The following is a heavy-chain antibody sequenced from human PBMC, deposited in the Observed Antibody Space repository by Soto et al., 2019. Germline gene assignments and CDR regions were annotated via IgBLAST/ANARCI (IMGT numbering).Heavy chain of an antibody. J-gene: IGHJ4*01. D-gene: IGHD3-22*01. CDR1: GFTFSNAW. Sequence: GASLRLSCTASGFTFSNAWINWVRQTPGRGLEWVGRVKSKNDGGTTDFAAPVKGRFAISRDDSKNMVYLEMNSLQTEDTAFYYCPTDSYITTITVRFDYGGHGTLVTVSS. V-gene: IGHV3-15*07. CDR2: VKSKNDGGTT. CDR3: PTDSYITTITVRFDY.